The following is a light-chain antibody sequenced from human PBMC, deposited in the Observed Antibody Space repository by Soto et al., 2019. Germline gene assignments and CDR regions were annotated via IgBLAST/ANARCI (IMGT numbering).Light chain of an antibody. V-gene: IGKV1-39*01. CDR1: QSVTSY. CDR2: AAS. J-gene: IGKJ2*01. CDR3: QRSYPPHYT. Sequence: DIPMTQSPSSLSASIGDRVTITCRASQSVTSYLNWYQQKPGKDPTLPIYAASSLHRGVPARFRGGGSGADFTLAICSLQPEDFATYYCQRSYPPHYTFGQGTKLEIK.